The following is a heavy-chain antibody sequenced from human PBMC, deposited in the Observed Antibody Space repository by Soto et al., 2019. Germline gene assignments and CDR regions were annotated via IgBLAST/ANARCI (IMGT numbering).Heavy chain of an antibody. CDR3: ARHTTYSGYDY. CDR2: IWYDGSNK. J-gene: IGHJ4*02. CDR1: GFTFCTYG. Sequence: QVQLVESGGGVVQPGRSLRLSCAASGFTFCTYGMHWVRQAPGKGLEWVAIIWYDGSNKYYAESVKGRFTISRDNSKNTLYLQMNSLRGEDTAVYFCARHTTYSGYDYWGQGTLVTVSS. D-gene: IGHD3-22*01. V-gene: IGHV3-33*01.